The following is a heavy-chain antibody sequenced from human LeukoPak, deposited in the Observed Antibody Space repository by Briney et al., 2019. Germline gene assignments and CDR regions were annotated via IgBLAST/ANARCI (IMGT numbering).Heavy chain of an antibody. D-gene: IGHD1-26*01. V-gene: IGHV3-23*01. Sequence: PGGSLRLSCAASGFTFSSCAMSWVRQAPGKGLEWVSGISGSGTSTYYADSVKGRFTISRDNSKNTLYLQMNSLRAEDTAVYYCARAVSGSYLRWGQGTLVTVSS. CDR1: GFTFSSCA. J-gene: IGHJ4*02. CDR2: ISGSGTST. CDR3: ARAVSGSYLR.